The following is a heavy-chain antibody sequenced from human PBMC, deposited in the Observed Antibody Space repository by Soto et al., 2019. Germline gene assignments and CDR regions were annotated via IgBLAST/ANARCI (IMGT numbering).Heavy chain of an antibody. J-gene: IGHJ4*02. Sequence: QVQLVQSGAEVKKPGASVKVSCKASGYTFTSYAMHWVRQAPGQRLEWMRWINAGNGNTKYSQKFQGRVTITRDTSARTAYMEPSSLRSEDTAVYYCARGLHMITFGGVPIYPLPCDYWGQGTLVTVAS. D-gene: IGHD3-16*01. CDR1: GYTFTSYA. V-gene: IGHV1-3*01. CDR2: INAGNGNT. CDR3: ARGLHMITFGGVPIYPLPCDY.